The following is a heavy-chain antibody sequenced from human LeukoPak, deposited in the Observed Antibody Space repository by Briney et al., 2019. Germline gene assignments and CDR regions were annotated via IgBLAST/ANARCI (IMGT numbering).Heavy chain of an antibody. J-gene: IGHJ6*02. CDR2: ISYDGSNK. CDR3: ARDPSYWGGDCYSWQHYYYYYGMDV. V-gene: IGHV3-30*04. Sequence: GGSLRLSCAASGFTFSSYAMHWVRQAPGKGLEWVAVISYDGSNKYYADSVKGRFTISRDNSKNTLYLQMNSLRAEDTAVYYCARDPSYWGGDCYSWQHYYYYYGMDVWGQGTTVTVSS. CDR1: GFTFSSYA. D-gene: IGHD2-21*02.